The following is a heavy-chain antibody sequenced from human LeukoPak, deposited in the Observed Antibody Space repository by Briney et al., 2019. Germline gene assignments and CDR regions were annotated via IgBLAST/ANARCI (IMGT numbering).Heavy chain of an antibody. CDR3: ARVLRRTTYDYVWGSYRESHPRNYGMDV. V-gene: IGHV4-59*01. CDR2: MYYSRST. CDR1: GGSISSYY. D-gene: IGHD3-16*02. J-gene: IGHJ6*02. Sequence: PSETLSLTCPVSGGSISSYYWSWLRQPPGNGLEWMGDMYYSRSTNYNPSLKSRVTISVDTSKNQFSLKLSSVTAADTAVYYCARVLRRTTYDYVWGSYRESHPRNYGMDVWGQGTTVTVSS.